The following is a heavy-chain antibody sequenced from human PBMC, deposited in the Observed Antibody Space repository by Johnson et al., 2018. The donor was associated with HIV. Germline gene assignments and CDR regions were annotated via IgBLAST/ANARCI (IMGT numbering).Heavy chain of an antibody. Sequence: QVQLVESGGGVVGPGGSLRLSSTVPGFTFDDNDMSRVRQAPGKGLEWVALISHDGSNDYCADSVKGRFTISRDNSKNTMSLQMKSMRTEDTAVYYCAKVPYGSGWHEMSHYTFEIWGRGTMVTVSS. CDR3: AKVPYGSGWHEMSHYTFEI. J-gene: IGHJ3*02. V-gene: IGHV3-30*18. CDR2: ISHDGSND. CDR1: GFTFDDND. D-gene: IGHD6-19*01.